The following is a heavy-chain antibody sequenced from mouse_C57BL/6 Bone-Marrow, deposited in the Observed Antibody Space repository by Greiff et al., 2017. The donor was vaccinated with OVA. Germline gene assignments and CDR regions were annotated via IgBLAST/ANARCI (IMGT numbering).Heavy chain of an antibody. CDR1: GVDFSRYW. V-gene: IGHV4-1*01. J-gene: IGHJ2*01. CDR3: ARGNWVFDY. CDR2: INPDSSTI. Sequence: CAPGGVDFSRYWMSWVRRAPGKGLEWIGEINPDSSTINYAPSLKDKFIISRDNAKNTLYLQMSKVRSEDTALYYCARGNWVFDYWGQGTTLTVSS. D-gene: IGHD4-1*01.